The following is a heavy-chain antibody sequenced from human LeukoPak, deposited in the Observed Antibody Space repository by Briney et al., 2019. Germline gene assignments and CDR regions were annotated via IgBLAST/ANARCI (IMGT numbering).Heavy chain of an antibody. CDR3: ARDAYDFWSGYYMGSFDY. CDR2: IIPIFGTA. D-gene: IGHD3-3*01. CDR1: GGTFCSYA. J-gene: IGHJ4*02. Sequence: SVKVSCKASGGTFCSYAISWVRQAPGQGLEWMGRIIPIFGTANYAQKFQGRVTITTDESTSTAYMELSSLRSEDTAVYYCARDAYDFWSGYYMGSFDYWGQGTLVTVSS. V-gene: IGHV1-69*05.